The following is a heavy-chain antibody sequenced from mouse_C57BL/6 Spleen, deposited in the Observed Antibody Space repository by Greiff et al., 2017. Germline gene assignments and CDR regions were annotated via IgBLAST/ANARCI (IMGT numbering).Heavy chain of an antibody. J-gene: IGHJ4*01. D-gene: IGHD1-1*01. CDR3: ARKITTVVATDGDY. Sequence: EVQGVESGGGLVKPGGSLKLSCAASGFTFSDYGMPWVSQAPEKGLEWVAYISSGSSTIYYADTVKGRFTISRDNAKNTLFLQMTSLRSEDTAMYYCARKITTVVATDGDYWGQGTSVTVSS. CDR1: GFTFSDYG. CDR2: ISSGSSTI. V-gene: IGHV5-17*01.